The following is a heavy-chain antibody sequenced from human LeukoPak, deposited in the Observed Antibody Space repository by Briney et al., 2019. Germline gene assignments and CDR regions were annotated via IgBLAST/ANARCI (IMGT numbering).Heavy chain of an antibody. CDR3: ERSMRTMIVVVMRGNWFDP. D-gene: IGHD3-22*01. CDR2: INHSGST. V-gene: IGHV4-34*01. Sequence: SETLSLTCAVYGGSFSGYYWSWIRQPPGKGLEWIGEINHSGSTNYNPSLKSRVTISVDTSKNQFSLKLSSVTAADTAVYYCERSMRTMIVVVMRGNWFDPWGQGTLVTVSS. CDR1: GGSFSGYY. J-gene: IGHJ5*02.